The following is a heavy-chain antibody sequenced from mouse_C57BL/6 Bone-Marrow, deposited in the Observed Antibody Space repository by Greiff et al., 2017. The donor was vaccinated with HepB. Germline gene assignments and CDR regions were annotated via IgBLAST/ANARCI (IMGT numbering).Heavy chain of an antibody. CDR2: IYPGDGDT. Sequence: QVHVKQSGPELVKPGASVKISCKASGYAFSSSWMNWVKQRPGKGLEWIGRIYPGDGDTNYNGKFKGKATLTADKSSSTAYMQLSSLTSEDSAVYFCARLAWNYDGPDYWGQGTTLTVSS. J-gene: IGHJ2*01. D-gene: IGHD1-1*01. CDR1: GYAFSSSW. V-gene: IGHV1-82*01. CDR3: ARLAWNYDGPDY.